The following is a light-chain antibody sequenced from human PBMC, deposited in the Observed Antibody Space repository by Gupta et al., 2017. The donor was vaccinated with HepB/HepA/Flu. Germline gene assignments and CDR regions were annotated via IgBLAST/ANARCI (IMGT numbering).Light chain of an antibody. CDR1: QGISSY. V-gene: IGKV1-9*01. CDR3: QQLNSYPPA. CDR2: DAS. Sequence: DIQLTQSPSFLSASAGDRVTITCRASQGISSYLAWYQQKPGKAPKLLIYDASTLQSGVSSRFSGSGSGTEFTLTISSLQPEDFATYHCQQLNSYPPAFGPGTKVDIK. J-gene: IGKJ3*01.